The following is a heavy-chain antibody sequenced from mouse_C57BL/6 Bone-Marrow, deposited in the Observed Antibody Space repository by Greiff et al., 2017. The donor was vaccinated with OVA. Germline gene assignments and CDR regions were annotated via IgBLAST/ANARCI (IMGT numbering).Heavy chain of an antibody. J-gene: IGHJ1*03. CDR1: GYTFTSYW. V-gene: IGHV1-50*01. CDR3: ARDTYGNSWYFDV. D-gene: IGHD2-10*02. CDR2: IDPSDSYN. Sequence: VQLQQPGAELVKPGASVKLSCKASGYTFTSYWMQWVNQRPGQGLEWIGEIDPSDSYNNYNQKFTGKATLTVDKSTSTAYTQLCILTSEASAVYYCARDTYGNSWYFDVWGTGTTVTVSS.